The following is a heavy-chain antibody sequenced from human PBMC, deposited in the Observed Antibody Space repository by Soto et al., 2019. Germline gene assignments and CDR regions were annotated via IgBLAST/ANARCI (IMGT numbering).Heavy chain of an antibody. CDR3: AREPLDFDWLFLNGGMDV. J-gene: IGHJ6*02. CDR2: IWYDGSNK. Sequence: PGGSLRLSCAASGFTFSSYGMHWVRQAPGKGLEWVAVIWYDGSNKYYADSVKGRFTISRDNSKNTLYLQMNSLRAEDTAVYYCAREPLDFDWLFLNGGMDVWGQGTTVTVSS. CDR1: GFTFSSYG. V-gene: IGHV3-33*01. D-gene: IGHD3-9*01.